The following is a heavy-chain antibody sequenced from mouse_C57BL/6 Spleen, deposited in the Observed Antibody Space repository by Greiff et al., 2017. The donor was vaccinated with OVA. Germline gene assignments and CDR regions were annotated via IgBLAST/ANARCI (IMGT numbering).Heavy chain of an antibody. D-gene: IGHD2-3*01. Sequence: ESGPGLVKPSQSLSLTCSVPGYSITSGYYWNWIRPFPGNILAWMGYISYDGSNNYNPSLKNRISITRDTSKNQFFLKLNSVTTEDTATYYCASYDGYYRAMDYWGQGTSVTVSS. CDR3: ASYDGYYRAMDY. CDR2: ISYDGSN. V-gene: IGHV3-6*01. CDR1: GYSITSGYY. J-gene: IGHJ4*01.